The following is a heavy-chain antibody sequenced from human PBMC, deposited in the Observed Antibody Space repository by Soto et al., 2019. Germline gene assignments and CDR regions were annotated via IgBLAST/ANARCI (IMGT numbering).Heavy chain of an antibody. CDR2: ISYDGSNK. J-gene: IGHJ4*02. V-gene: IGHV3-30*18. CDR3: AKQKGDGYNLNFDY. D-gene: IGHD5-12*01. Sequence: PGGSLRLSGEPSGFTFSSYGIHWVRQAPGKGLEWVAVISYDGSNKYYADSVKGRFTISRDNSKNTLYLQMNSLGAEDTAVYYCAKQKGDGYNLNFDYWGQGTLVTVSS. CDR1: GFTFSSYG.